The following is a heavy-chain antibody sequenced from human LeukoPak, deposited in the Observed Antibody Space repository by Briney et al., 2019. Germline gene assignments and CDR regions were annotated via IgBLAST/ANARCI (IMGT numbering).Heavy chain of an antibody. J-gene: IGHJ4*02. CDR3: ARVCPYSSGWYGGFDY. V-gene: IGHV1-2*02. Sequence: ASVKVSCKASGYTFTGYYMHWVRQAPGQGLEWMGWINPNSGGTNYAQKFQGRVTMTRDTSISTAYMELSRLRSDDTAVYYCARVCPYSSGWYGGFDYWGQGTLVTVPS. CDR1: GYTFTGYY. CDR2: INPNSGGT. D-gene: IGHD6-19*01.